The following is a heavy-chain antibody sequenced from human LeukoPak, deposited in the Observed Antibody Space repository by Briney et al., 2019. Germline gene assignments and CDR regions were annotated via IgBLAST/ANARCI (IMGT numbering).Heavy chain of an antibody. J-gene: IGHJ6*02. V-gene: IGHV1-69*13. CDR1: GGTFSSYA. D-gene: IGHD6-6*01. Sequence: SVEVSCKASGGTFSSYAISWVRQAPGQGLEWMGGIIPIFGTANYAQKFQGRVTITADESTSTAYMELSSLRSEDTAVYYCARDPGIAARPLHYYYGMDVWGQGTTVTVSS. CDR3: ARDPGIAARPLHYYYGMDV. CDR2: IIPIFGTA.